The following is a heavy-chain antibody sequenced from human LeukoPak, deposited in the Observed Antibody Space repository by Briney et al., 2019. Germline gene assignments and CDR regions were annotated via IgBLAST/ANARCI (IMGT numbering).Heavy chain of an antibody. CDR2: LSGSGANT. CDR1: GFTYTSVA. D-gene: IGHD6-13*01. V-gene: IGHV3-23*01. CDR3: AGGPYSSNWYVDY. J-gene: IGHJ4*02. Sequence: GGSLTLSCAPPGFTYTSVAMSWLAQPPGKAQQGVPALSGSGANTYDADSVKGRFTISRDNSKTTLYLQMNSLRAEDTAVYYCAGGPYSSNWYVDYWGQGTLVTVAS.